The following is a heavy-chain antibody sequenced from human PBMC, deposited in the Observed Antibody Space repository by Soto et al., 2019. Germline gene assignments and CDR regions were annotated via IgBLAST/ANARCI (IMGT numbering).Heavy chain of an antibody. J-gene: IGHJ4*02. CDR2: IYHSGST. Sequence: QVQLPESGPGLVKPSGTLSLTCAVSGGSIRSSNWWSWVRQPPGKGLEWIGEIYHSGSTNYNPSLKSRFTISVDKSKNQFSLKLSSVTAADTAVYYCASGRTGSYLGYFDYWGQGTLVTVSS. D-gene: IGHD3-10*01. V-gene: IGHV4-4*02. CDR1: GGSIRSSNW. CDR3: ASGRTGSYLGYFDY.